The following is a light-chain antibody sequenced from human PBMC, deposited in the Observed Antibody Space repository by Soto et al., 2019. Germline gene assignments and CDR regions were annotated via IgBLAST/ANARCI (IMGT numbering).Light chain of an antibody. Sequence: QSALTQPASVSGSPGQSFTISCTGTSSDVGGYNYVSWYQQHPGKAPKLMIYDVSNRPSGVSNRFSGSKSGNTASLTISGLQAEDESDYYCSSYTSSSLVVFGGGTKLTVL. V-gene: IGLV2-14*01. CDR2: DVS. CDR1: SSDVGGYNY. CDR3: SSYTSSSLVV. J-gene: IGLJ2*01.